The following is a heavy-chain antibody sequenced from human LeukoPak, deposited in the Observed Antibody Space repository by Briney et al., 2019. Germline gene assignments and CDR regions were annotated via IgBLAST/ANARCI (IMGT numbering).Heavy chain of an antibody. J-gene: IGHJ4*02. CDR1: GGSISGYY. CDR3: AITYYYDSSGHTLFDY. D-gene: IGHD3-22*01. V-gene: IGHV4-59*05. Sequence: SETLSLTCTVSGGSISGYYWSWIRQPPGKGLEWIGSIYYSGSTYYNPSLKSRVTISVDTSKNQFSLKLSSVTAADTAVYYCAITYYYDSSGHTLFDYWGQGTLVTVSS. CDR2: IYYSGST.